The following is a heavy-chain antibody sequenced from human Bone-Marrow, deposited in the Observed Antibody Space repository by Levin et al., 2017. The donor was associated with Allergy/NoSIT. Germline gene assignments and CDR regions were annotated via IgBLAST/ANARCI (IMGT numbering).Heavy chain of an antibody. J-gene: IGHJ6*02. D-gene: IGHD4-17*01. V-gene: IGHV4-59*01. CDR1: GDSIRDSY. CDR3: ARRIDYGEFYFYFGLDV. CDR2: ISYNGNT. Sequence: PSETLSLTCNVSGDSIRDSYWNWIRQPPGKGLEWIGYISYNGNTNYSPSLGSRVTISLDTSKNQFSLKLSSVTAADTAVYYCARRIDYGEFYFYFGLDVWGQGTTVTVSS.